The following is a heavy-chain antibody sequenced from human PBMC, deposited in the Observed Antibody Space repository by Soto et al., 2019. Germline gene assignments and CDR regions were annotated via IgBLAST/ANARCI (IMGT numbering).Heavy chain of an antibody. J-gene: IGHJ3*02. Sequence: GGSLRLSCAASGFTFDDYTMHWVRQAPGKGLEWVSLISWDGGSTYYADSVKGRFTISRDNSKNSLYLQMNSLRTQDTALYYCAKEADLDAFDIWGQGTMVTVSS. D-gene: IGHD2-21*02. CDR1: GFTFDDYT. CDR3: AKEADLDAFDI. V-gene: IGHV3-43*01. CDR2: ISWDGGST.